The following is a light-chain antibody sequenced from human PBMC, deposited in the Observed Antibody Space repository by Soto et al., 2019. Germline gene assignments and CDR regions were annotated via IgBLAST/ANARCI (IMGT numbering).Light chain of an antibody. CDR1: QSVGSNY. J-gene: IGKJ4*01. V-gene: IGKV3-20*01. CDR2: GAS. Sequence: ENLLTQSPGTLSLSPGEGATLSCRASQSVGSNYLAWYQQKPGQAPRLLIYGASSRATGIPDRFSGSGSGTDVTLTNSRLEPEDFAMYYCQQYAYSPLTCGGGTKVGIK. CDR3: QQYAYSPLT.